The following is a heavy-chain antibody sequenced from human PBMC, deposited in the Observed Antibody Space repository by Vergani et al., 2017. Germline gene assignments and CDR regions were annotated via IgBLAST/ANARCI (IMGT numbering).Heavy chain of an antibody. V-gene: IGHV3-21*01. CDR1: GFTFSSYS. J-gene: IGHJ4*02. CDR2: ISSSSSYI. Sequence: EVQLVESGGGLVKPGGSLRLSCAASGFTFSSYSMNWVRQAPGKGLEWVSFISSSSSYIYYADSVKGRFTISRDNAKNSLYLQMNSLRAEDTAVYYCARAGGIAARQGFDYWGQGTLVTVSS. CDR3: ARAGGIAARQGFDY. D-gene: IGHD6-6*01.